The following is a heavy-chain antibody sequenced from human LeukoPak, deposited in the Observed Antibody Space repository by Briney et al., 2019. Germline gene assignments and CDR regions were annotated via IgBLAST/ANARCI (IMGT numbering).Heavy chain of an antibody. J-gene: IGHJ3*02. CDR3: AKSNGYGLVDI. Sequence: SETLSLTCAVYGGSFSGYYWSWVRLPPRKGLEWIGNIFYSGGTYYNQSLQSRVTISLDTSRSQFSLKLNSVTAADTAVYYCAKSNGYGLVDIWGQGTMVTVSS. CDR1: GGSFSGYY. V-gene: IGHV4-34*12. CDR2: IFYSGGT. D-gene: IGHD3-10*01.